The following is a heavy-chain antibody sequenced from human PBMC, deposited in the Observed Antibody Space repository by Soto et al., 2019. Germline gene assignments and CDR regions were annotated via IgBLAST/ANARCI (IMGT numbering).Heavy chain of an antibody. CDR3: ASDSSGYDFVDFNY. Sequence: GASVKVSCKAFGYTFTGFAMPCVRQAPGQRIEWMGWINAGNGNAKCSQKFQGRVTISRDTSASTAYMELSSLRFEDTAVYYCASDSSGYDFVDFNYWRQGTLVTVSS. D-gene: IGHD5-12*01. CDR2: INAGNGNA. J-gene: IGHJ4*02. V-gene: IGHV1-3*01. CDR1: GYTFTGFA.